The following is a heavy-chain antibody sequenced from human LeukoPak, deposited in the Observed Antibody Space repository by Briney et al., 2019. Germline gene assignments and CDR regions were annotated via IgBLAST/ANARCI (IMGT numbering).Heavy chain of an antibody. CDR1: GYTFTGYY. CDR2: INPNSGGT. J-gene: IGHJ4*02. D-gene: IGHD3-10*01. CDR3: ARDLITMVRGEIFAGGY. V-gene: IGHV1-2*06. Sequence: ASVKVSCKAAGYTFTGYYMFWVRQAPGQGLEWMGRINPNSGGTNYAQRFQGRVTMTRDTSISTVYMELSRLESDDTAVYYCARDLITMVRGEIFAGGYWGQGSLVTVSS.